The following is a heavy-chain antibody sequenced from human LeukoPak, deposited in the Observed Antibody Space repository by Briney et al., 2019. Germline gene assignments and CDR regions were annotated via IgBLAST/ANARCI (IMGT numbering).Heavy chain of an antibody. CDR2: ISWDGGIT. CDR1: GFSFDVFT. D-gene: IGHD2-21*02. J-gene: IGHJ4*02. Sequence: PAGVLRLSCEVSGFSFDVFTMYWVRQSPEKGLECVSFISWDGGITHYMDSVKGRFTISRDNNKNFLYLQMNDLRTEDTAIYYCAKGAVVTPGFFDYWGQGTLVTVSS. V-gene: IGHV3-43*01. CDR3: AKGAVVTPGFFDY.